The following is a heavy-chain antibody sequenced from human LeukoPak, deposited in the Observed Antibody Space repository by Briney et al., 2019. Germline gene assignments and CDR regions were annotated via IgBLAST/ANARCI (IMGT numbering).Heavy chain of an antibody. CDR2: IIAIFGTA. J-gene: IGHJ4*02. CDR1: GGTFSSYA. CDR3: ASGAFSMVRGVTYYFDY. D-gene: IGHD3-10*01. Sequence: SVKVSCKASGGTFSSYAIGWVRQAPGQGLEWMGRIIAIFGTANYAQKFQGRVTITTDESTSTAYMELSSLRSEDTAVYYCASGAFSMVRGVTYYFDYWGQGTLVTVSS. V-gene: IGHV1-69*05.